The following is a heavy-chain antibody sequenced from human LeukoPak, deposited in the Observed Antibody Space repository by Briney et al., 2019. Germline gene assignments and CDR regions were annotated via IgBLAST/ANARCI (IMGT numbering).Heavy chain of an antibody. D-gene: IGHD3-22*01. CDR1: GFNFSSYS. V-gene: IGHV3-48*01. J-gene: IGHJ4*02. CDR2: ISSSSSTI. CDR3: ARGPNSSGYYSHPFDY. Sequence: GGSLRLSCAASGFNFSSYSMNWVRQAPGKGLEWVSYISSSSSTIYYADSVKGRFTISRDNAKNSLYLQMNSLRAEDTAVYYCARGPNSSGYYSHPFDYWGQGTLVTVSS.